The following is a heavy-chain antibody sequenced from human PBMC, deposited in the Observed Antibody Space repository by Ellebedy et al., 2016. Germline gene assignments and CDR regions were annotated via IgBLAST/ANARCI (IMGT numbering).Heavy chain of an antibody. D-gene: IGHD2-21*01. Sequence: SETLSLTCAVYGASFRGYYWSWIRQPPGEGLEWIGEINHSGSFNYNPSLKSRVTTSVDTSKNQFSVNLSSVTAADTAVYDCARGLFDHRMAFDIWGQGTMVTVSS. J-gene: IGHJ3*02. CDR3: ARGLFDHRMAFDI. CDR2: INHSGSF. V-gene: IGHV4-34*01. CDR1: GASFRGYY.